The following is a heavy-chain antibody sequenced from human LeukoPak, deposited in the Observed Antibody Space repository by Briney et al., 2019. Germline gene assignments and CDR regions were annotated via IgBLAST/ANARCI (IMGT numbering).Heavy chain of an antibody. V-gene: IGHV4-39*01. CDR3: ARTICSRNYYYYYMDV. D-gene: IGHD2-2*01. Sequence: SETLSLTCTVSGGSISSSSYYWGWIRQPPGKGLEWIGSIYYSGSTYYNPSLKGRVTISVDTSKNQFSLKLSSVTAADTAVYYCARTICSRNYYYYYMDVWGKGTTVTVSS. J-gene: IGHJ6*03. CDR1: GGSISSSSYY. CDR2: IYYSGST.